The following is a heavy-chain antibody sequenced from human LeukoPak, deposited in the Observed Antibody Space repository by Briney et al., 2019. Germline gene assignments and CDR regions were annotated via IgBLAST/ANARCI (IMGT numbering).Heavy chain of an antibody. CDR3: TLTTFGVVYYFDY. Sequence: GGSLRPSCAASGFTFGSYAMHWVRQAPGKGLEWVAVISYDGSNKYYADSVKGRFTISRDNSKNTLYLQLNSLRLEDTAVYYCTLTTFGVVYYFDYWGQGTLVTVSS. D-gene: IGHD1/OR15-1a*01. J-gene: IGHJ4*02. V-gene: IGHV3-30*04. CDR2: ISYDGSNK. CDR1: GFTFGSYA.